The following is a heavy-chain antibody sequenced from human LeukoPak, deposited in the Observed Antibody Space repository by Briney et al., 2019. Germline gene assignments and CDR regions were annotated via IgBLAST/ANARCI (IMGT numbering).Heavy chain of an antibody. Sequence: SETLSLTCTVSGGSISSYYWSWIRQPPGKGLEWIGYIYYSGSTNYNPSLKSRVTISVDTSKNQFSLKLSSVTAADTAVYYCARLLAVAGSPFDYWGQGTLVTVSS. CDR2: IYYSGST. D-gene: IGHD6-19*01. J-gene: IGHJ4*02. V-gene: IGHV4-59*01. CDR3: ARLLAVAGSPFDY. CDR1: GGSISSYY.